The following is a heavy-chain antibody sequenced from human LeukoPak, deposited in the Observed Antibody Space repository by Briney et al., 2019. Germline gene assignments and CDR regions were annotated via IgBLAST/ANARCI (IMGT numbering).Heavy chain of an antibody. Sequence: GGSLRLSCAASGFTFSSSDMHWVRQAPGKGLEWVSAISGSGGSTYYADSVKGRFTISRDNSKNTLYLQMNSLRAEDTAVYYCAKQEDIWFGELLPVDYWGQGTLVTVSS. J-gene: IGHJ4*02. CDR2: ISGSGGST. V-gene: IGHV3-23*01. CDR3: AKQEDIWFGELLPVDY. D-gene: IGHD3-10*01. CDR1: GFTFSSSD.